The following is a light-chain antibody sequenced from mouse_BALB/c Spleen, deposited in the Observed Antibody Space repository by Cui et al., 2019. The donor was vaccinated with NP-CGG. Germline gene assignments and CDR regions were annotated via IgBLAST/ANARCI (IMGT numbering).Light chain of an antibody. J-gene: IGLJ1*01. CDR1: TGAVTTSNY. CDR3: TLWYSNHWV. V-gene: IGLV1*01. CDR2: GTN. Sequence: QAVVPQESALTTSPGETVTLTCRSSTGAVTTSNYANWVQEKPDHLFTGLIGGTNNRVPGVPARFSGSLIGDKAALTITGAQTEDDAIYFCTLWYSNHWVFGGGTKLTVL.